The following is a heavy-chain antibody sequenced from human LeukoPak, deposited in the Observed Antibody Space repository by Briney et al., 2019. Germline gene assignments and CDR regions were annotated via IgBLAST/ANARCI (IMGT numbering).Heavy chain of an antibody. V-gene: IGHV3-69-1*02. CDR1: GFSVSGHY. J-gene: IGHJ4*02. CDR2: IYADGGR. Sequence: GGSLRLSCAASGFSVSGHYMNWVRQAPGKGLEWVSVIYADGGRYYADSVEGRFTISRDNAKNSLYLQMNSLRGEDTAVYYCASNGMVRGVCDYWGQGTLVTVSS. D-gene: IGHD3-10*01. CDR3: ASNGMVRGVCDY.